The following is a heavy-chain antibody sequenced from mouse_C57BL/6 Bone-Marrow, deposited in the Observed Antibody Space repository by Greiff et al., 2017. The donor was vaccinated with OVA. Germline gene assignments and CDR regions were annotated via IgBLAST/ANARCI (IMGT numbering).Heavy chain of an antibody. D-gene: IGHD1-1*01. Sequence: VKLVESGAELVKPGASVKVSCKASGYTFTSYWMHWVKQRPGQGLEWIGRIHPSDSDTNYNQKFKGKATLTVAKSSSTAYMQLRSLTSADSAVYYCVSSWYFDVWGTGTTVTVSS. J-gene: IGHJ1*03. CDR3: VSSWYFDV. CDR1: GYTFTSYW. CDR2: IHPSDSDT. V-gene: IGHV1-74*01.